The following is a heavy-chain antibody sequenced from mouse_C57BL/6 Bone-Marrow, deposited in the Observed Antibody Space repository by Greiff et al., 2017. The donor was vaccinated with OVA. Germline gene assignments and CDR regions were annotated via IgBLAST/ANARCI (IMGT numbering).Heavy chain of an antibody. J-gene: IGHJ4*01. D-gene: IGHD1-3*01. CDR3: TRSGAMDY. Sequence: EVKLEESGGGLVQPGGSMKLSCAASGFTFSDAWMDWVRQSPGKGLEWVAEIRNKANNNDTYYDESVKGRFTISRDDAKSSVYLQMNSLRAEDTGIYYCTRSGAMDYWGQGTSVTVSS. CDR1: GFTFSDAW. CDR2: IRNKANNNDT. V-gene: IGHV6-6*01.